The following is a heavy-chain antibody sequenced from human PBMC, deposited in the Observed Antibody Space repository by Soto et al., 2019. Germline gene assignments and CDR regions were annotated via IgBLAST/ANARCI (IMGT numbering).Heavy chain of an antibody. CDR3: ARDLERSQYGDYVRESYYY. J-gene: IGHJ4*02. CDR1: GFTFSSYS. Sequence: PGGSLRLSCAASGFTFSSYSMNWVRQAPGKGLEWVSSISSSSGYIYYADSVKGRFTIPRDNAKNSLYLQMNSLRAEDTAVYYCARDLERSQYGDYVRESYYYWGQGALVTVSS. D-gene: IGHD4-17*01. CDR2: ISSSSGYI. V-gene: IGHV3-21*01.